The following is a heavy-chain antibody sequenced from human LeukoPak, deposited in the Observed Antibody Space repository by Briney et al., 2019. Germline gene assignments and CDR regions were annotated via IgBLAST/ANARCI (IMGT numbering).Heavy chain of an antibody. D-gene: IGHD2-15*01. J-gene: IGHJ4*02. CDR1: GFTFRRYA. CDR2: LSFEETYK. CDR3: ARGKGGPFKY. V-gene: IGHV3-30*01. Sequence: GGSLRLSCAASGFTFRRYAMHWVRQAPGKGLEWVAALSFEETYKFYADSVKGRFIISRDNSNNTLSLEMNSLRTEDTAVYFCARGKGGPFKYWGQGTLVTASS.